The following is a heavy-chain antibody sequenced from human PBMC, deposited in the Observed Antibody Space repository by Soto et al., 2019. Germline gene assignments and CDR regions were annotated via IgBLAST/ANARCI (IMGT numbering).Heavy chain of an antibody. Sequence: QVQLQESGPGLVKPSQTLSLTCTVSGGSSSSGDYYWSWIRQPPGKGLEWIGYILYSGTTNYNPSLESRLTISVDTSKNQFSLKLTSVTAAATAVYYCARNGALDYWGRGTLVTVSS. V-gene: IGHV4-30-4*01. CDR1: GGSSSSGDYY. CDR3: ARNGALDY. D-gene: IGHD2-8*01. CDR2: ILYSGTT. J-gene: IGHJ4*02.